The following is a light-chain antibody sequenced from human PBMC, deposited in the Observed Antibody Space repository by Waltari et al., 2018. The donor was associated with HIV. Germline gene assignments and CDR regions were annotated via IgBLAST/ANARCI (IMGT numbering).Light chain of an antibody. CDR3: QTWGMGIVV. CDR1: SEHSNFA. CDR2: LNSDGSH. J-gene: IGLJ3*02. V-gene: IGLV4-69*01. Sequence: QIILTQSPSASASPGASVKLTCTLSSEHSNFAIAWLQQQPEKGPRYLMKLNSDGSHTKGDGIPDRFSGSSSGAALYLSIASLHSDDEADSSCQTWGMGIVVFGGVTKLTVL.